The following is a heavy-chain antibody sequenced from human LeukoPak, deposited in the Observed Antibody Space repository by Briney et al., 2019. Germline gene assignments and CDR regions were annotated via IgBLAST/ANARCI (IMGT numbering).Heavy chain of an antibody. J-gene: IGHJ3*02. CDR1: GFTFSSYS. D-gene: IGHD3/OR15-3a*01. CDR3: ARDRDWSVLYDASDI. CDR2: ISSSDSYI. Sequence: GGSLRLSCAASGFTFSSYSMNWDRQAPGRGLEWVSFISSSDSYIYYADSVKGRFTISRDNAKNSLYLQMNSLRAEDTAVYYCARDRDWSVLYDASDIWGQGTMVTVSS. V-gene: IGHV3-21*01.